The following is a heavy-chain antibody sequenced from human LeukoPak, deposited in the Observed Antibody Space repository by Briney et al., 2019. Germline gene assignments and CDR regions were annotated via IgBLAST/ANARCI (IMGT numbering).Heavy chain of an antibody. D-gene: IGHD3-22*01. V-gene: IGHV3-48*03. Sequence: GGSLRLSCAASGFTFSSYEMNWGRQAPGKGLEWVSYISSSGSTIYYADSVKGRFTISRDNAKNSLYLQMNSLRAEDTAVYYCARGGSGVTMIVAFDIWGQGTMVTVSS. J-gene: IGHJ3*02. CDR1: GFTFSSYE. CDR2: ISSSGSTI. CDR3: ARGGSGVTMIVAFDI.